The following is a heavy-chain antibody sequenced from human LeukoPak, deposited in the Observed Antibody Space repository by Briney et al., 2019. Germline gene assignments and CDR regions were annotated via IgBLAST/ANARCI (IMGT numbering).Heavy chain of an antibody. CDR1: GGTFSSYA. V-gene: IGHV1-69*04. CDR3: ARDKVGYCSGGSCYLDNWFDP. CDR2: IIPILGIA. Sequence: SVKVSCKASGGTFSSYAISWVRQAPGQGLEWMGRIIPILGIANYAQKFQGRVTITADKSTSTAYMELSSLRSEDTAVYYCARDKVGYCSGGSCYLDNWFDPWGQGTLVTVSS. J-gene: IGHJ5*02. D-gene: IGHD2-15*01.